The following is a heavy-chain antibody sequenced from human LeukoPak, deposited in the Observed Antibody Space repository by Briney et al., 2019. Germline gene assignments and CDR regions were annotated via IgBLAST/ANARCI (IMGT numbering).Heavy chain of an antibody. CDR3: ARGRRYYDSSGYYYRSYFDY. D-gene: IGHD3-22*01. V-gene: IGHV4-34*01. J-gene: IGHJ4*02. CDR1: GGSFSGYY. Sequence: SEALSLSCAVYGGSFSGYYWSWIRQPPGKGLEWIWEINHSGSTNYNPSLKSRVTISVDTSKNQFSLKLSSVTAADTAVYYCARGRRYYDSSGYYYRSYFDYWGQGTLVTVSS. CDR2: INHSGST.